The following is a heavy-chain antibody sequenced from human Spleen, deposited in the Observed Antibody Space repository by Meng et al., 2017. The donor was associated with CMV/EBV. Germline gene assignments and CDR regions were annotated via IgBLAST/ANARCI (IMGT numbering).Heavy chain of an antibody. CDR3: AKEEVYCSSMSCLSYNYYGMDV. CDR1: GFTFSSYA. CDR2: IYSDDITT. D-gene: IGHD2-2*01. Sequence: GESLKISCAASGFTFSSYAVNWVRQTPGKGLEWISVIYSDDITTYYADSVRGRCTISRDSSKNTLYLQMDSLRPEDTAVYYCAKEEVYCSSMSCLSYNYYGMDVWGQGTTVTVSS. V-gene: IGHV3-23*03. J-gene: IGHJ6*02.